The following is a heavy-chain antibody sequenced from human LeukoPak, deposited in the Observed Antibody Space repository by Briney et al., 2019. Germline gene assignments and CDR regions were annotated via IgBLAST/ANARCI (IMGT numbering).Heavy chain of an antibody. D-gene: IGHD1-26*01. CDR3: ARGLSGSDDAFDI. CDR2: ISSSSSYI. J-gene: IGHJ3*02. V-gene: IGHV3-21*01. CDR1: GFTFSSYS. Sequence: PGGSLRLSCAASGFTFSSYSMNWVRQAPGKGLEWVSSISSSSSYIYYADSVKGRFTISRDNAKNSLYLQMNSLRAEDTAVYYCARGLSGSDDAFDIWGQGTMVTVSS.